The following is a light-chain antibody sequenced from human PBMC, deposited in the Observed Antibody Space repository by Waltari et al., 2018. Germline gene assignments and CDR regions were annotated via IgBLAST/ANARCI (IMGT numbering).Light chain of an antibody. CDR1: SSDVGGFNL. CDR3: CSYAGTPTLV. Sequence: QSALTQPASVSGSPGQSITISCTGTSSDVGGFNLVSWYQQHPGKAPKLIIYQVTQRPSGVSSQCSGSKSGNAASQTSAGLHAEDEADYYCCSYAGTPTLVFGGGTKLTVL. V-gene: IGLV2-23*02. J-gene: IGLJ2*01. CDR2: QVT.